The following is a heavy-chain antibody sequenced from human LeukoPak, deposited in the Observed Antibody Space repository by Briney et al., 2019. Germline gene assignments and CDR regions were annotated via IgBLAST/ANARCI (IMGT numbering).Heavy chain of an antibody. Sequence: GGSLRLSCAASGFTFSSYGMHWVRQAPGKGLEWVAVISYDGSNKYYADSVKGRFTISRDSSKNTLYLQMNSLRAEDTAVYYCAREGGSYYRPYYYYYMDVWGKGTTVTVSS. CDR1: GFTFSSYG. CDR2: ISYDGSNK. CDR3: AREGGSYYRPYYYYYMDV. J-gene: IGHJ6*03. D-gene: IGHD1-26*01. V-gene: IGHV3-30*03.